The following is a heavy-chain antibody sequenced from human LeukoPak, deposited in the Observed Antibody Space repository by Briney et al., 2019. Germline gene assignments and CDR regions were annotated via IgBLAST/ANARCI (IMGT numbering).Heavy chain of an antibody. CDR1: GDSISNTDSY. CDR3: ARLYDSGGLGFYYYMDV. J-gene: IGHJ6*03. V-gene: IGHV4-39*01. CDR2: IYHSGTT. Sequence: SETLSLTCTVSGDSISNTDSYWGWIRQPPGQGLEWVGSIYHSGTTHYNPSLTSRDTMSVDTSKNQFSLKLSSVTAADTAVYYCARLYDSGGLGFYYYMDVWGIGTTVTVSS. D-gene: IGHD3-22*01.